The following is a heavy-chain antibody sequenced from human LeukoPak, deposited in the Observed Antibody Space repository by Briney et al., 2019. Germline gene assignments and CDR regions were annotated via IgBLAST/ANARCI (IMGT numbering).Heavy chain of an antibody. Sequence: PGGSLRLSCAASGFTFSSYGMSWVRQAPGKGLEWVATISGSAYNTYYADSVKGRFTISRDNSANTVFLHMSSLSAEDTALYYCAKHSGSYFIYYVDSWGQGTLVTVSS. J-gene: IGHJ4*02. CDR3: AKHSGSYFIYYVDS. D-gene: IGHD1-26*01. CDR2: ISGSAYNT. CDR1: GFTFSSYG. V-gene: IGHV3-23*01.